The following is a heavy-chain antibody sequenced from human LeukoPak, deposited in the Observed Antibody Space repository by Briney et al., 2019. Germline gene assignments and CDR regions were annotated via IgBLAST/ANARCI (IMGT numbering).Heavy chain of an antibody. J-gene: IGHJ4*02. CDR1: GFTFSSYS. CDR3: TRDGLESSSWYSDY. V-gene: IGHV3-49*04. D-gene: IGHD6-13*01. Sequence: QPGGSLRLSCAASGFTFSSYSMNWVRQAPGKGLEWVGFIRSKAYGGTTEYAASVRGRFTISRDDSKSIAYLQMNSLKTEDTAVYYCTRDGLESSSWYSDYWGQGTLVTVSS. CDR2: IRSKAYGGTT.